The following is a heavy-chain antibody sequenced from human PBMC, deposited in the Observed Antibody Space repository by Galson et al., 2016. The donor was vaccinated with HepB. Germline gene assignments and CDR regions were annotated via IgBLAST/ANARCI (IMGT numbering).Heavy chain of an antibody. CDR2: INWNGGST. CDR3: SRATPYYDILTGYYNYYFDY. J-gene: IGHJ4*02. CDR1: GFKFDDYG. V-gene: IGHV3-20*04. D-gene: IGHD3-9*01. Sequence: SLRLSCAASGFKFDDYGMSWVRQAPGKGLEWVSGINWNGGSTGYVDSVKGRFTISRDNAKNSMSLQMNSLRAEDTALYYCSRATPYYDILTGYYNYYFDYWGQGTLVTVSS.